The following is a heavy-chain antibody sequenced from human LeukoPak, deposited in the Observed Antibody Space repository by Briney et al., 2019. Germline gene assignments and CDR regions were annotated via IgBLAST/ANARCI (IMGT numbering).Heavy chain of an antibody. D-gene: IGHD3-9*01. CDR2: TYDRSKWYN. Sequence: SQTLSLTCAISGDSVSSDSAAWNWIRQSPSRGLEWLGSTYDRSKWYNDYAVSVKSRITINPDTSKNQFSLKLSSVTAADTAVYYCARISGPRKVLRYFDWLSPFDYWGQGTLVTVSS. CDR3: ARISGPRKVLRYFDWLSPFDY. V-gene: IGHV6-1*01. CDR1: GDSVSSDSAA. J-gene: IGHJ4*02.